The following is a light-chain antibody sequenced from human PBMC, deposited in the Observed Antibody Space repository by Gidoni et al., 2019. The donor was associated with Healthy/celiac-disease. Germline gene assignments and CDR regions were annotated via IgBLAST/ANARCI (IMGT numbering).Light chain of an antibody. J-gene: IGKJ3*01. CDR3: QQSYSTPVFT. CDR1: QSISSY. V-gene: IGKV1-39*01. CDR2: SAS. Sequence: MTPSQSSLSASVGDRVTITCRASQSISSYLNWYQQKPGKAPKLLIYSASSLQSGVPSRFSGSGSGTDFTLTISSLQPEDFATYYFQQSYSTPVFTFGPGTKVDIK.